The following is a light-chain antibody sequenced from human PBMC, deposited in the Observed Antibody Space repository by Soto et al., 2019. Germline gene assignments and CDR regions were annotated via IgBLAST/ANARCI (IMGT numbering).Light chain of an antibody. V-gene: IGLV2-14*01. CDR3: SSYASTSTVV. CDR2: DVS. J-gene: IGLJ2*01. CDR1: SDDVGGHNY. Sequence: QSVLTQPASVSGSPGQSITISCTGTSDDVGGHNYVSWYQQHPGKAPKLIIYDVSNRPSGVSNRFSGSKSGNTASLTISGLQTEDEADYHCSSYASTSTVVFGGGTKLTVL.